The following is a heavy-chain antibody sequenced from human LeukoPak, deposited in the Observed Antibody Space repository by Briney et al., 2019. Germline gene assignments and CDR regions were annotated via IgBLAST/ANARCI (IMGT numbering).Heavy chain of an antibody. V-gene: IGHV1-69*13. Sequence: ASVKVSCKASGGTFSNYAISWVRQAPGQGLEWMGGIIPMFDTPIYAQKFQGRVTITADESTSTVYMEPNSLRSEDTAVYYCALRGAIEGRDEFFNYWGQGTLVTVSS. CDR3: ALRGAIEGRDEFFNY. CDR2: IIPMFDTP. D-gene: IGHD5-24*01. J-gene: IGHJ4*02. CDR1: GGTFSNYA.